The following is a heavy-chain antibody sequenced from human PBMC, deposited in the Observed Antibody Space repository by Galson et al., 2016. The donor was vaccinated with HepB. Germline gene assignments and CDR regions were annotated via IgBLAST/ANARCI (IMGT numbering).Heavy chain of an antibody. V-gene: IGHV4-39*01. CDR3: ARAGLGTKASFDY. D-gene: IGHD1-7*01. Sequence: SETLSLTCTVSDGSISSSSSFSWGWIRQPPGKGLEWLGTVYRGRTYYNASLEGRVTISVGMSTDLLSLKLTSLTAEDTAVYYCARAGLGTKASFDYWGQGTLVAVSS. J-gene: IGHJ4*02. CDR1: DGSISSSSSFS. CDR2: VYRGRT.